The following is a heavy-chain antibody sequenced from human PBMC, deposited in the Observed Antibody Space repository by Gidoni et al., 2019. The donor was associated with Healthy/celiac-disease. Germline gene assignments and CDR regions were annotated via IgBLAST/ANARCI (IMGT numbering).Heavy chain of an antibody. V-gene: IGHV3-30-3*01. Sequence: QVQLVESGGGVVQPGRSLRLSCAASGFTFSSYAMHWVRQAPGKGLEWVAVISYDGSNKYYADSVKGRFTISRDNSKNTLYLQMNSLRAEDTAVYYCFNLFRFSGYGMDVWGQGTTVTVSS. D-gene: IGHD3-3*01. J-gene: IGHJ6*02. CDR2: ISYDGSNK. CDR1: GFTFSSYA. CDR3: FNLFRFSGYGMDV.